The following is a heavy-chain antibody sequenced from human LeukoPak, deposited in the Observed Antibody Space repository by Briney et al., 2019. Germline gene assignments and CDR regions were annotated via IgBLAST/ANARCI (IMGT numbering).Heavy chain of an antibody. V-gene: IGHV3-23*01. CDR1: GFTFSSHA. CDR3: AKLESSSGWYGGFDR. CDR2: ISGSGGST. J-gene: IGHJ4*02. D-gene: IGHD6-19*01. Sequence: GGSLRLSCAASGFTFSSHAMNWVRQAPGKGLEWVSAISGSGGSTYYADSVKGRFTISRDNSKNTLYLQMNSLRAEDTAVYYCAKLESSSGWYGGFDRWGQGTLVTVSS.